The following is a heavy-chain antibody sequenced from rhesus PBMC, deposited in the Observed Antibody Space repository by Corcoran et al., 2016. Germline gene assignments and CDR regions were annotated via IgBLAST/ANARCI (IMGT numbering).Heavy chain of an antibody. CDR2: VSVSSGTH. Sequence: QVQLQESGPGLVKPSETLFLTCTVSGISITTNYWTWIRQSPGKGLEWIRYVSVSSGTHSYTPSLNIRVTISKHTSENQFYLRLNSMTAADTAVYYCARDAVSLDVWGRGLLVTVSS. J-gene: IGHJ5-2*02. CDR3: ARDAVSLDV. V-gene: IGHV4-147*01. CDR1: GISITTNY.